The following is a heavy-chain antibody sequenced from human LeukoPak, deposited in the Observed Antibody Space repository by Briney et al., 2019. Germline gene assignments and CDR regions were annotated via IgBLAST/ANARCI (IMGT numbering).Heavy chain of an antibody. V-gene: IGHV1-18*01. CDR1: GYTFTSYG. D-gene: IGHD2-8*01. CDR3: ASCHCTNGVCYGECEYFQH. CDR2: ISAYNGNT. Sequence: VASVKVSCKASGYTFTSYGISWVRQAPGQGLEWMGWISAYNGNTNYAQKLQGRVTMTTDTSTSTAYMELRSLRSDDTAVYYCASCHCTNGVCYGECEYFQHWGQGTLVTVSS. J-gene: IGHJ1*01.